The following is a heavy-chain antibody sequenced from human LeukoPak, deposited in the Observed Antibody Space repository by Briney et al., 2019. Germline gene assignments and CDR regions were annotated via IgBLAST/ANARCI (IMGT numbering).Heavy chain of an antibody. D-gene: IGHD3-22*01. CDR1: GYTFTSYG. Sequence: ASVKVSCKASGYTFTSYGISWVRQAPGQGLEWMGWISAYNDNTNYAQKFQGRVTMTRNTSISTAYMELSSLRSEDTAVYYCAREYYYDSSDDYWGQGTLVTVSS. CDR2: ISAYNDNT. V-gene: IGHV1-18*01. J-gene: IGHJ4*02. CDR3: AREYYYDSSDDY.